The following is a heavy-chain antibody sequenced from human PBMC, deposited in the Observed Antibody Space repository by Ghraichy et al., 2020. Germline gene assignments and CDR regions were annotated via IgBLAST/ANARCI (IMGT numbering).Heavy chain of an antibody. CDR3: AADRWGLYHYGYDSGGSFVFDF. Sequence: SVKVSCKAGGVNVTTSAVQWVLQGRGLGHEWMGWIVVGSENTNYAQKFQERVTITRDTSTSTVFLELSSLRSEDTAVFFCAADRWGLYHYGYDSGGSFVFDFGCQGTMVTVSS. V-gene: IGHV1-58*01. CDR2: IVVGSENT. J-gene: IGHJ3*01. CDR1: GVNVTTSA. D-gene: IGHD5-12*01.